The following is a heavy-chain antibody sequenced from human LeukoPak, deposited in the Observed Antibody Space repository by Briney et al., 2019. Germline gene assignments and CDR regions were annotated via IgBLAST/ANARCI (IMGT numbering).Heavy chain of an antibody. Sequence: SETLSLTCTVSGGSISSYYWSWIRQPPGKGLEWIGYIYYSGSTNYNPSLKSRVTISVDTSKNQFSLKLGSVTAADTAVYYCASSGYYGYYFDYWGQGTLVTVSS. CDR2: IYYSGST. CDR1: GGSISSYY. CDR3: ASSGYYGYYFDY. D-gene: IGHD3-22*01. J-gene: IGHJ4*02. V-gene: IGHV4-59*01.